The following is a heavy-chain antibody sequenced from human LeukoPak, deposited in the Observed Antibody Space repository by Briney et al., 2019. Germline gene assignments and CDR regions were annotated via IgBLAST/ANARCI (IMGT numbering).Heavy chain of an antibody. V-gene: IGHV3-23*01. CDR3: ANALTLVRGVIAPLDY. CDR1: GFTFSNYA. Sequence: GGSLRLSCAASGFTFSNYAMSWVRQAPGKGLEWVSAISGRGDDTYYADPLKGRFTISRDNSKNTVYLQINSLRAEDTAVYRCANALTLVRGVIAPLDYWGQGTLVTVSS. J-gene: IGHJ4*02. CDR2: ISGRGDDT. D-gene: IGHD3-10*01.